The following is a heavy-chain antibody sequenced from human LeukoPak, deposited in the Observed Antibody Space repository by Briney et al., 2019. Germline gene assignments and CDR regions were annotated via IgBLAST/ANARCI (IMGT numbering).Heavy chain of an antibody. CDR1: GGCLSGYY. J-gene: IGHJ5*02. CDR2: IYYSGST. CDR3: ARDSGDYVSTGWFDP. Sequence: SETLSLTCTVSGGCLSGYYWSWIRQPPGKGLEWIGEIYYSGSTNYKPSLKSRVTLSVDTAKNQFSLKLSSVTAADTAVYYCARDSGDYVSTGWFDPWGQGTLVTVAS. V-gene: IGHV4-59*01. D-gene: IGHD4-17*01.